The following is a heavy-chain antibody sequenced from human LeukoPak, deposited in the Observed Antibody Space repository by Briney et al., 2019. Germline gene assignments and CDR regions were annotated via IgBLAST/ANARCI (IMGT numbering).Heavy chain of an antibody. D-gene: IGHD3-22*01. V-gene: IGHV1-69*05. J-gene: IGHJ3*02. CDR2: IIPIFGTA. Sequence: GAPVKVSCKASGGTFSSYAISWVRQAPGQGLEWMGGIIPIFGTANYAQKFQGRVTITTDESTSTAYMELSSLRSEDTAVYYCARDSYYYDSSGNGAFDIWGQGTMVTVSS. CDR1: GGTFSSYA. CDR3: ARDSYYYDSSGNGAFDI.